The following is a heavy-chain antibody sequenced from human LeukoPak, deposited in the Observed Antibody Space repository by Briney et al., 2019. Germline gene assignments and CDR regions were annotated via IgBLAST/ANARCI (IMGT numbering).Heavy chain of an antibody. CDR1: GYTFTNYY. CDR2: INPSGGST. Sequence: GASVKVSCKASGYTFTNYYIHWVRQAPGQGLEWMGVINPSGGSTTYAQKFQGRVTMTRGTSTSSVYMELSSLRFEDTAVYYCARELHGSGYYYFDFWGQGTLVTVSS. CDR3: ARELHGSGYYYFDF. V-gene: IGHV1-46*01. J-gene: IGHJ4*02. D-gene: IGHD6-19*01.